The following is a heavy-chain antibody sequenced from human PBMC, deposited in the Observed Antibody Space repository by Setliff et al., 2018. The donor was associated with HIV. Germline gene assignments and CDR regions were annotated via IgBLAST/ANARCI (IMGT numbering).Heavy chain of an antibody. D-gene: IGHD5-18*01. J-gene: IGHJ3*02. V-gene: IGHV4-39*01. CDR2: IYYSGNT. CDR1: GGSLSSSNYY. Sequence: PSETLSLTCTVSGGSLSSSNYYCGWIRQPPGKGLEWIGSIYYSGNTYYNPSLKSRVTISGDTSKKQFSLKLRAVTAADSAVYYCARRQQLWLLYAFDIWGQGTMVTVSS. CDR3: ARRQQLWLLYAFDI.